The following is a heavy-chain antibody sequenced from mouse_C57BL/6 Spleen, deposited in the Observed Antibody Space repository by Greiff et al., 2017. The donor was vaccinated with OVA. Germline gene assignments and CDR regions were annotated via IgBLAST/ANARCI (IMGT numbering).Heavy chain of an antibody. D-gene: IGHD2-5*01. J-gene: IGHJ2*01. CDR1: GFNIKDYY. V-gene: IGHV14-1*01. Sequence: EVKLQESGAELVRPGASVKLSCTASGFNIKDYYMHWVKQRPEQGLEWIGRIDPEDGDTEYAPKFQGKATMTADTSSNTAYLQLSSLTSEDTAVYYCTTRYYSNLYYFDYWGQGTTLTVSS. CDR3: TTRYYSNLYYFDY. CDR2: IDPEDGDT.